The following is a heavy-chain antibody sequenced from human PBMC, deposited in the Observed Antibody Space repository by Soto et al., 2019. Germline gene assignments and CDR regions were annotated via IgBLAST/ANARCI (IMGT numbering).Heavy chain of an antibody. CDR2: ISYDGSNK. Sequence: GGSLRLSCAASGFTFSSYGMHWVRQAPGKGLEWVAVISYDGSNKYYADSVKGRFTISRDNSKNTLYLQMNSLRAEDTAVYYCAKEEDIVVVVAASYFDYWGQGTLVTVSS. J-gene: IGHJ4*02. CDR1: GFTFSSYG. CDR3: AKEEDIVVVVAASYFDY. V-gene: IGHV3-30*18. D-gene: IGHD2-15*01.